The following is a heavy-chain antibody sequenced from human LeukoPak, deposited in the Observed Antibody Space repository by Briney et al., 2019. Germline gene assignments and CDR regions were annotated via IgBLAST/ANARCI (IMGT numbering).Heavy chain of an antibody. CDR2: ISWNSGSI. CDR3: ARGRHRVYYYSYMDV. J-gene: IGHJ6*03. CDR1: GFTFSSYG. V-gene: IGHV3-9*01. Sequence: SLRLSCAASGFTFSSYGMHWVRQAPGKGLEWVSGISWNSGSIGYADSVKGRFTISRDNAKNSLYLQMNSLRAEDTAVYYCARGRHRVYYYSYMDVWGKGTTVTVSS.